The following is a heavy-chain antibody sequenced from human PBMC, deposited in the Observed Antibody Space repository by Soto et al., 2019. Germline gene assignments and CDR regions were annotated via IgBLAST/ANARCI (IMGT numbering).Heavy chain of an antibody. D-gene: IGHD5-12*01. V-gene: IGHV1-69*12. CDR1: GGTFSSYA. CDR2: IIPIFGTA. Sequence: QVQLVQSGAEVKKPGSSVKVSCKASGGTFSSYAISWVRQAPGQGLEWMGGIIPIFGTANYAQKFQGRVTITADESTSTAYMELSSLRSEDTAVYYCARDGEMATIRGDWYFDLWGRGTLVTVSS. CDR3: ARDGEMATIRGDWYFDL. J-gene: IGHJ2*01.